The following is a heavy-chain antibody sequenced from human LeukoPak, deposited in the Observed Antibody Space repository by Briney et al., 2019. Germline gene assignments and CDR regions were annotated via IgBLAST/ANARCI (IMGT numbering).Heavy chain of an antibody. J-gene: IGHJ4*02. Sequence: GGSLRLSCAASGFTFSSYGMHWVRQAPGKGLEWVAFIRYDGSNKYYADSVKGRFTISRDNSKNTLYLQMNSLRAEDTAVYYCARVVRFSYVIDYWGQGTLVTVSS. D-gene: IGHD3-3*01. CDR1: GFTFSSYG. CDR2: IRYDGSNK. V-gene: IGHV3-30*02. CDR3: ARVVRFSYVIDY.